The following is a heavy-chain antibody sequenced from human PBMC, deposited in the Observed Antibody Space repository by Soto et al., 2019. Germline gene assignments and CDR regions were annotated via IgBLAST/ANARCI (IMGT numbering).Heavy chain of an antibody. Sequence: QVQLVQSGAEEKKPGASVKVSCKASGYTFTAYAIHWVRQAPGQRLEWMGWINAGSGNTKLLQKFQGRVTFTRDTAASTAYMDLSSLRSEDTAVYYCAREGSADFDYWGQGTLVIVSA. D-gene: IGHD2-15*01. CDR3: AREGSADFDY. V-gene: IGHV1-3*05. CDR2: INAGSGNT. J-gene: IGHJ4*02. CDR1: GYTFTAYA.